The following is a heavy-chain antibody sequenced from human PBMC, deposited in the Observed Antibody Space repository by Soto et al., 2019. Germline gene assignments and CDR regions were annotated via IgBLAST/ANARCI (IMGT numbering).Heavy chain of an antibody. CDR1: GYSFTSYW. CDR3: ARHVMSSSWYGDYFDY. Sequence: EVQLVQSGAEVKKPGESLRISCNGSGYSFTSYWISWVRQMPGKGLEWMGRIDPSDSYTNYSPSFQGHVTISADKSISTAYRQWSSLKASDTAMYYCARHVMSSSWYGDYFDYWGQGTLVTVSS. J-gene: IGHJ4*02. V-gene: IGHV5-10-1*01. CDR2: IDPSDSYT. D-gene: IGHD6-13*01.